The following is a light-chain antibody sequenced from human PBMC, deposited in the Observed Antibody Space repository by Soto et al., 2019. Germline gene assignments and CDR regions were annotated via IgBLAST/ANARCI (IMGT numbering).Light chain of an antibody. V-gene: IGKV3-20*01. CDR2: GVS. CDR3: GQFVSSPPRT. J-gene: IGKJ1*01. CDR1: QSVGDTF. Sequence: EIVLTQSPGTLSLSRGEKATLSCRASQSVGDTFLSWYQQKPGLAPRLLIYGVSNRATGIPDRFSRSGSGTDFILTISRLEPEDFALYYCGQFVSSPPRTFGQGTKVESK.